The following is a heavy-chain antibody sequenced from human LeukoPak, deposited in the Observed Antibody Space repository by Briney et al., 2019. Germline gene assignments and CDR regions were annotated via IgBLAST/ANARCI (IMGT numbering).Heavy chain of an antibody. D-gene: IGHD4-17*01. J-gene: IGHJ4*02. CDR2: ISGSGDNT. Sequence: GSLRLSCAASGFTFSSYAMSWVRQAPGKGLEWVSSISGSGDNTCYADSVKDWFSISRDNSKTTVSLQMNSLRAEDTAVYYCAKGRGTAVTSAANYWGQGTLVTVSS. CDR3: AKGRGTAVTSAANY. V-gene: IGHV3-23*01. CDR1: GFTFSSYA.